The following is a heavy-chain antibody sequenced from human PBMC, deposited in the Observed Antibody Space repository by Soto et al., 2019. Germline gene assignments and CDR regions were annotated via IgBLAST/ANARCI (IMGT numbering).Heavy chain of an antibody. Sequence: QITLKESGPTLVKPTQTLTLTCTFSGFSLSTSEVGVGWIRQPPGKALQWLALIYWDDDKRYSPSLKSRLTITKYTSKNQVVLTMTNMDPVDTATYYCAHAPGIAVTTNWFDPWCQGILVTVSS. CDR3: AHAPGIAVTTNWFDP. CDR2: IYWDDDK. V-gene: IGHV2-5*02. CDR1: GFSLSTSEVG. D-gene: IGHD6-19*01. J-gene: IGHJ5*02.